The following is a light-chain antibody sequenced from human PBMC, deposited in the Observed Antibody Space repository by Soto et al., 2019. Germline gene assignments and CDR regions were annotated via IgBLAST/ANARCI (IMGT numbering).Light chain of an antibody. CDR1: QNISNY. CDR3: QQYYSTQFT. CDR2: DAS. Sequence: DIQMTQSPSSLSASIGDRVTITCRPSQNISNYLNWYQQKPGEAPKLLISDASSLQTGVPSRFSGNGSGTEFTLSITCLQPEDFATYFCQQYYSTQFTFGEGTKVEIK. J-gene: IGKJ4*01. V-gene: IGKV1-39*01.